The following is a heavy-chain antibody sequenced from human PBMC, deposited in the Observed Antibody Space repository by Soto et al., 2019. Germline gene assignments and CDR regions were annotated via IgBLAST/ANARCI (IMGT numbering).Heavy chain of an antibody. Sequence: EVQLVESGGGLVQPGGSLKLSCAVSGFTFSGSAMHWVRQASGKGLEWVGRIRSKANSYATAYAASVKGRFTISRDDSKNTAYLQMNSLKTEDTAVYYCTCRGVINYPYYYYYYMDVWGKGTTVTVSS. V-gene: IGHV3-73*01. CDR2: IRSKANSYAT. J-gene: IGHJ6*03. D-gene: IGHD3-10*01. CDR3: TCRGVINYPYYYYYYMDV. CDR1: GFTFSGSA.